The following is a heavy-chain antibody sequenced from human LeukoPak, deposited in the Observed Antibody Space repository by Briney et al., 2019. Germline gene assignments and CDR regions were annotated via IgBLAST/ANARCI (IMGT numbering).Heavy chain of an antibody. CDR3: ARYYYDSSGYYRFFSY. Sequence: GASVKVSCKASGGTFSSYAISWVRQAPGQGLEWMGGIIPILGTANYAQKFQGRVTMTRNTSISTAYMELSSLRSEDTAVYYCARYYYDSSGYYRFFSYWGQGTLVTVSS. J-gene: IGHJ4*02. V-gene: IGHV1-69*10. CDR1: GGTFSSYA. CDR2: IIPILGTA. D-gene: IGHD3-22*01.